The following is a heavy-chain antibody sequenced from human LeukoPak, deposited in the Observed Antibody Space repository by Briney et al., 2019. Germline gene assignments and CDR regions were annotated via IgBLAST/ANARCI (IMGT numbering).Heavy chain of an antibody. D-gene: IGHD1-26*01. V-gene: IGHV3-23*01. CDR2: ISGSGGST. Sequence: QPGGSLRLSCAASAFTFSSYAMSWVRQAPGKGLEWVSAISGSGGSTYYADSVKGRFTISRDNSKNTLYLQMNSLRAEDTAVYYCAKVQWSAVAGGSDVWGKGTTVTVSS. CDR1: AFTFSSYA. CDR3: AKVQWSAVAGGSDV. J-gene: IGHJ6*04.